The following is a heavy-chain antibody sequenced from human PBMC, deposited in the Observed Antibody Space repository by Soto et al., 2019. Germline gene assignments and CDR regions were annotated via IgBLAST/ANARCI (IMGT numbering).Heavy chain of an antibody. J-gene: IGHJ4*02. CDR2: ISGSGGST. Sequence: GGSLRLSCAASGFTFSSYAMSWVRQAPGKGLEWVSAISGSGGSTYYADSVKGRFTISRDNSKNTLYLQMDSLRAEDTAVYYCAKVLDNWNYGAFDYWGQGTLVTVSS. CDR1: GFTFSSYA. D-gene: IGHD1-7*01. V-gene: IGHV3-23*01. CDR3: AKVLDNWNYGAFDY.